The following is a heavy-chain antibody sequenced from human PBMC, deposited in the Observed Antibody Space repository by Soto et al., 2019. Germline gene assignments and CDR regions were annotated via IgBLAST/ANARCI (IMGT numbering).Heavy chain of an antibody. D-gene: IGHD2-2*01. CDR1: GYTFNIYG. V-gene: IGHV1-18*01. Sequence: ASVKVSCKASGYTFNIYGINWVRQAPGQGLEWMGWISAFNGKTNYAQNVQGRVTMTTDTSTSTAYVELRSLRSDDTAVYYCASQGDIVVVPAAISGLTDYWGQGTLVTVSS. J-gene: IGHJ4*02. CDR2: ISAFNGKT. CDR3: ASQGDIVVVPAAISGLTDY.